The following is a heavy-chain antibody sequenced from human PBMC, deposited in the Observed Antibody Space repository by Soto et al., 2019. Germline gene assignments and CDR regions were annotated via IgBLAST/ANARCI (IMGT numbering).Heavy chain of an antibody. V-gene: IGHV1-24*01. D-gene: IGHD2-8*01. J-gene: IGHJ6*01. CDR1: GYTLTELS. CDR2: FDPEGGET. CDR3: ATGNGNYYYYGMDV. Sequence: GASVKVSCKVSGYTLTELSMHWVRQAPGKGLEWMGGFDPEGGETIYAQKFQGRVTMTEDTSTDTAYMELSSLRSEDTAVYYCATGNGNYYYYGMDVWGKGPRSPSPQ.